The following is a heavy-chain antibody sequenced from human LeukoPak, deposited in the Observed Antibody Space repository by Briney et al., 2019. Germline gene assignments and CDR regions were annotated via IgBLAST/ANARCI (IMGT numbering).Heavy chain of an antibody. J-gene: IGHJ4*02. D-gene: IGHD6-13*01. Sequence: GGSLRLSCAASGFTFSNYDMHWVRQATGKGREWVSGIGTAGDIYYAGSVKGRFTISRDNAKNSLYLQMNSLRVEDTAVYYCARGSSSWYYFDYWGQGTLVTVSS. V-gene: IGHV3-13*01. CDR1: GFTFSNYD. CDR2: IGTAGDI. CDR3: ARGSSSWYYFDY.